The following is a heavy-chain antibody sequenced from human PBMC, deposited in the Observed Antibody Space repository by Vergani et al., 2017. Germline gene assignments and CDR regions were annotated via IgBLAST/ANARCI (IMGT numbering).Heavy chain of an antibody. CDR2: NHHSGTT. CDR3: ARVMYRDEASTGYRLEGMDI. Sequence: QVQLLQSGPGLVKPSQTLSLTCSVSGGSISSGHDYYWGWIRHPPGTGLEWIGYNHHSGTTYYSPSLESRIDISVDTSKNQFSLKLRSVTAADTAVYFCARVMYRDEASTGYRLEGMDIWGQGTTVTISS. D-gene: IGHD3-9*01. J-gene: IGHJ6*02. CDR1: GGSISSGHDYY. V-gene: IGHV4-30-4*08.